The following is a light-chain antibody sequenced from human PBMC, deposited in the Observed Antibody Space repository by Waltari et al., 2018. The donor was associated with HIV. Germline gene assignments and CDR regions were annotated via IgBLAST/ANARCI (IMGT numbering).Light chain of an antibody. Sequence: QSVLTQPPSVSGTPGQNVTIPCSGSSSNIGSNIVNWYQQLPGAATKRLIYSNDQRPSVVPDRFSGSKSGTSASLAISGLQSADEADYYCAAWDDSLNGMFGGGTRLTVL. CDR3: AAWDDSLNGM. CDR1: SSNIGSNI. J-gene: IGLJ3*02. CDR2: SND. V-gene: IGLV1-44*01.